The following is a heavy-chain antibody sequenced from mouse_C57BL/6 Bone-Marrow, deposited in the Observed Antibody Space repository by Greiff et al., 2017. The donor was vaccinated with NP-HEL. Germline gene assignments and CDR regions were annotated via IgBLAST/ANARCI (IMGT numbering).Heavy chain of an antibody. V-gene: IGHV3-6*01. CDR1: GYSITSGYY. Sequence: VQLKESGPGLVKPSQSLSLTCSVTGYSITSGYYWNWIRQFPGNKLEWMGYISYDGSNNYNPSLKNRISITRDTSKNQFFLKLNSVTTEDIATYYCARLGRVDYGGQGTTLTVSS. CDR3: ARLGRVDY. J-gene: IGHJ2*01. CDR2: ISYDGSN. D-gene: IGHD4-1*01.